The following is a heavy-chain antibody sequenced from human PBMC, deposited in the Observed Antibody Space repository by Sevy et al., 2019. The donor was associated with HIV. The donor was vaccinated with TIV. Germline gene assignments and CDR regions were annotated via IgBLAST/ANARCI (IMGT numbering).Heavy chain of an antibody. CDR3: LRTLYYCDSSGYSIFDY. D-gene: IGHD3-22*01. CDR1: GFTFSTYW. J-gene: IGHJ4*02. V-gene: IGHV3-7*01. Sequence: GGSLRLSCAASGFTFSTYWMSWVRQAPGKGLEWVANIKQDGSEKYYVDSVKGRFTISRDNAKSSLSLQMNSQSAEDTAVYYCLRTLYYCDSSGYSIFDYCGQGTLVTVSS. CDR2: IKQDGSEK.